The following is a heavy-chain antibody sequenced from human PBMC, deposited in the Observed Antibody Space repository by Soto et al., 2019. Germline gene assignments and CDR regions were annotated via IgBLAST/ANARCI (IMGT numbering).Heavy chain of an antibody. V-gene: IGHV3-30-3*01. D-gene: IGHD3-22*01. CDR3: ARDPGAGDYYDSSGYYYAPGDYYYGMDV. CDR1: GFTFSSYA. CDR2: ISYDGSNK. J-gene: IGHJ6*02. Sequence: GGSLRLSCAASGFTFSSYAMHWVSQAPGKGLEWVAVISYDGSNKYYTDSVKGRFTISRDNSKNTLYLQMNSLRAEDTAVYYCARDPGAGDYYDSSGYYYAPGDYYYGMDVWGQGTTVTVSS.